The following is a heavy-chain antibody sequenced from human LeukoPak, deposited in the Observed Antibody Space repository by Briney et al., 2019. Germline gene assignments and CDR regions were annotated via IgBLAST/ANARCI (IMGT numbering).Heavy chain of an antibody. V-gene: IGHV1-69*08. D-gene: IGHD3-10*01. CDR1: GGTFSSYT. CDR3: ARESEAYYYGSGTYGTFDY. Sequence: SVNVSCKTSGGTFSSYTITWVRQAPGQGLEWMGRFIPILGTTNYAQTFQARVTITGDKSTYTAYVELSSLRSEHTAVYFCARESEAYYYGSGTYGTFDYWGQGTLVTVPS. CDR2: FIPILGTT. J-gene: IGHJ4*02.